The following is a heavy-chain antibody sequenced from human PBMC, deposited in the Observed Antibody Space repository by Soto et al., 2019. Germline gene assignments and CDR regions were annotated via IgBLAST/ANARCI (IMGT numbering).Heavy chain of an antibody. J-gene: IGHJ4*02. CDR2: IYHSGST. CDR3: ARGAVVNFDS. Sequence: QLQLQESGSGLVKPSQTLSLTCAVSGGSKNSGGSSWTWIRQPPGKGLEWIGYIYHSGSTYYNPSLKSRVTISVDRSKNQFSLKLTSVTAADTAVYYCARGAVVNFDSWGQGTLFTVSS. V-gene: IGHV4-30-2*01. CDR1: GGSKNSGGSS. D-gene: IGHD3-22*01.